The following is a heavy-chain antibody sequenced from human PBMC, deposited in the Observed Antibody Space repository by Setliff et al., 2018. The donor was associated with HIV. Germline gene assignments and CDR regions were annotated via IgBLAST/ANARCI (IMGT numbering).Heavy chain of an antibody. J-gene: IGHJ4*02. CDR2: INPNTGNP. Sequence: ASVKVSCKASGYTFMNFAMHWVRQAPGQGLEWMGWINPNTGNPTYAQGFTGRFVFSLDTSVSTAYLQISSLEAQDTGVYYCARRSHSAGTSWPFDHWGQGTQVTVS. D-gene: IGHD6-13*01. V-gene: IGHV7-4-1*02. CDR3: ARRSHSAGTSWPFDH. CDR1: GYTFMNFA.